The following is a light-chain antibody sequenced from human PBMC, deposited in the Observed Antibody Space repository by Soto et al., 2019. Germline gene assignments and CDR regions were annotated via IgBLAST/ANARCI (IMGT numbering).Light chain of an antibody. Sequence: QSALTQPPSASGSPGQSVAISCTGTSSDIGAYKFVSWYQQHPGKTPKLIIYEVSIRPSGVPDRFSGSKSGNTASLIVSGLLAEDEADYYCSLYAGTNSVVFGGGTKVTVL. CDR3: SLYAGTNSVV. V-gene: IGLV2-8*01. CDR2: EVS. J-gene: IGLJ2*01. CDR1: SSDIGAYKF.